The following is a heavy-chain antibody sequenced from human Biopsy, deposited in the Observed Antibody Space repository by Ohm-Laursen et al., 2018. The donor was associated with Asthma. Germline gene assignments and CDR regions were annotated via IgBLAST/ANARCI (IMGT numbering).Heavy chain of an antibody. CDR3: ARPSGTNPHYFDY. Sequence: ATVKISCKASGYTFTSYGISWVRQAPGQGLEWMGWISAYNGNTNYAQKLQGRVTMTRDTSTSTVYMELSSLRSEDTAVYYCARPSGTNPHYFDYWGQGTLVTVSS. CDR2: ISAYNGNT. D-gene: IGHD1/OR15-1a*01. CDR1: GYTFTSYG. V-gene: IGHV1-18*04. J-gene: IGHJ4*02.